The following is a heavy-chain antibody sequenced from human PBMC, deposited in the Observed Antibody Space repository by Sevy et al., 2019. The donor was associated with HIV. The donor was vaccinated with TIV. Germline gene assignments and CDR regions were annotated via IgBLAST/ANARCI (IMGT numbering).Heavy chain of an antibody. J-gene: IGHJ6*03. CDR1: GFTFSSYG. Sequence: GGSLRLSCAASGFTFSSYGMHWVRQAPGKGLEWVAFIQYDGSNKYYADSVKGRFTISRDNSKNTLYLQMNSLRAEDTAVYYCAKVPAGGTTLYYYYYMDVWGKGTMVTVSS. CDR3: AKVPAGGTTLYYYYYMDV. V-gene: IGHV3-30*02. CDR2: IQYDGSNK. D-gene: IGHD1-7*01.